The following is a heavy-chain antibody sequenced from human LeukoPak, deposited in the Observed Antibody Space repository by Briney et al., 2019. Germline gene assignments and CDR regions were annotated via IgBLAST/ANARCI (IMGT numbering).Heavy chain of an antibody. CDR3: AKDGREWPRSLDY. CDR2: ISGSGGST. Sequence: PGGSLRLSCAASGFIFSSYAMSWVRQAPGKGLEWVSAISGSGGSTYYADSVKGRFTISRDNSKNTLYLQMNSLRAEDTAVYYCAKDGREWPRSLDYWGQGTLVTVSS. D-gene: IGHD5-12*01. CDR1: GFIFSSYA. V-gene: IGHV3-23*01. J-gene: IGHJ4*02.